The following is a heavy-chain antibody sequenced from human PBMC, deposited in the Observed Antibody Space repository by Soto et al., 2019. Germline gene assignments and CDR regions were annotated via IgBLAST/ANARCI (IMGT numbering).Heavy chain of an antibody. CDR3: ARWGQTPTAGPNFDY. CDR2: IIPICGTA. D-gene: IGHD6-13*01. J-gene: IGHJ4*02. CDR1: GGTFSSYA. Sequence: ASVKVSCKASGGTFSSYAISWVRQAPGQGLEWMGGIIPICGTASYAQKFQGRVRITGDDSMSTAYMELSSLRSDDSAVYYCARWGQTPTAGPNFDYWGQGTLVTVSS. V-gene: IGHV1-69*13.